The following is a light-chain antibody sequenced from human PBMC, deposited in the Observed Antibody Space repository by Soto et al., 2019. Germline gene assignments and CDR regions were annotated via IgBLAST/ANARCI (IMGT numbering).Light chain of an antibody. J-gene: IGLJ3*02. Sequence: QSVLTQPPSVSGAPGQQVIISCTGSTSNIGAGYDVHWYQQLPGTAPKLLIYSNSNRPSGVPDRLSGSKSGTSASLAITGLQVEDEADYYCQSYDSSLSDAVFGGGTKLTVL. V-gene: IGLV1-40*01. CDR3: QSYDSSLSDAV. CDR1: TSNIGAGYD. CDR2: SNS.